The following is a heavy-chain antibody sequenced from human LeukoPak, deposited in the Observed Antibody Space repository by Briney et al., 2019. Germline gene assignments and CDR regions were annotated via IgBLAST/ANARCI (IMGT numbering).Heavy chain of an antibody. J-gene: IGHJ4*02. CDR1: GFTFSSYA. D-gene: IGHD2-21*01. V-gene: IGHV3-23*01. CDR2: ISGSGGST. Sequence: GGSLRLSCAASGFTFSSYAMGWVRQAPGKGLEWVSAISGSGGSTYYADSVKGRFTISRDNSKNTLYLQMNSLRAEDTAVYYCANGAHIQQGVDYWGQGTLVTVSS. CDR3: ANGAHIQQGVDY.